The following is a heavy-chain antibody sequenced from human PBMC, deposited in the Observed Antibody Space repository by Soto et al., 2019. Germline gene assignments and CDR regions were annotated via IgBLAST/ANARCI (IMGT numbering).Heavy chain of an antibody. CDR3: AKDNIVATTPCFDY. V-gene: IGHV3-23*01. D-gene: IGHD5-12*01. CDR2: ISGNAANT. CDR1: GFTFSSYA. J-gene: IGHJ4*02. Sequence: GGSLRLSCAASGFTFSSYAMSWVRQAPGKGLEWVSAISGNAANTYYADSVKGRFTISRDNSKSTLYLQMNSLRAEDTAIYYCAKDNIVATTPCFDYWGQGTLVTVSS.